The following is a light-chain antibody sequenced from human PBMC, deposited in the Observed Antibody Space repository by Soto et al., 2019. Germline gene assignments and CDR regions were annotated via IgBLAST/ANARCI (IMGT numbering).Light chain of an antibody. V-gene: IGKV3-15*01. CDR1: QFVSSR. Sequence: EIVVTQSPATLSGSLGERVTRSCRASQFVSSRLAWYQQSPGQVPRLIIYATSTRAPGISARFSGSGSGTEFTLTIRTLQSEDFAVYYCQEYLQWPPGMFGQETKVDI. J-gene: IGKJ1*01. CDR2: ATS. CDR3: QEYLQWPPGM.